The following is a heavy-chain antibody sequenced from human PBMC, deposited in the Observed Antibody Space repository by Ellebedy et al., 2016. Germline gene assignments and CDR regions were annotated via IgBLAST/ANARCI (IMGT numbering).Heavy chain of an antibody. CDR3: ARWGDNYMNAYYFDY. CDR1: GYTFTGYY. J-gene: IGHJ4*02. CDR2: INPNGGI. D-gene: IGHD4-11*01. V-gene: IGHV1-2*02. Sequence: ASVKVSXXASGYTFTGYYMHWVRQAPGEGLEWMGWINPNGGIKYAQKFQGRVTMTRDTSISTAYMELRRLRSDDTALYYCARWGDNYMNAYYFDYWGQGTLITVSS.